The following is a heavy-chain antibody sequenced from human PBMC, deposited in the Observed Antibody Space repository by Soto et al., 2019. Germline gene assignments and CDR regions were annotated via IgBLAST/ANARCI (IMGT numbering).Heavy chain of an antibody. CDR3: ARLLMGLWWGPHFDY. CDR1: GGSISSSSYY. J-gene: IGHJ4*02. Sequence: QLQLQESGPGLVKPSETLSLTCTVSGGSISSSSYYWGWIRQPPGKGLEWIGSIYYSGSTYYNPFLKSRVTISVDTSKNQFTLKLSSVTAADTAVYYCARLLMGLWWGPHFDYWGQGTLVTVSS. V-gene: IGHV4-39*01. D-gene: IGHD2-21*01. CDR2: IYYSGST.